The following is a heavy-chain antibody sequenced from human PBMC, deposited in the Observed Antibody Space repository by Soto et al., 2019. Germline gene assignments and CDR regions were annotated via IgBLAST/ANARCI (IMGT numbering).Heavy chain of an antibody. Sequence: QVQLVQSGAEVKKPGASVKVSCKASGYTFTSYGISWVRQAPGQGLEWMGWISAYNGNTKNAQKLQGRVTMTTDTSTSTANMELRSVSSDDTSVYYCARDSPPVAYWGQGTLVTVSS. V-gene: IGHV1-18*01. CDR1: GYTFTSYG. J-gene: IGHJ4*02. CDR3: ARDSPPVAY. CDR2: ISAYNGNT.